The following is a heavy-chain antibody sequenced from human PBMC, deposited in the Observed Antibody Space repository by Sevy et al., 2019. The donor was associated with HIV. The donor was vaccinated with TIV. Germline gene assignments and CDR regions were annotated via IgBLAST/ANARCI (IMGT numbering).Heavy chain of an antibody. D-gene: IGHD3-10*01. CDR1: GFTFSNAW. J-gene: IGHJ4*01. V-gene: IGHV3-15*01. CDR2: IKSKTDGGTT. CDR3: TTELSYHVWFGELLYTSVQFDY. Sequence: GGSLRLSCAASGFTFSNAWMSWVRQAPGKGLEWVGRIKSKTDGGTTDYPAPVKGRLTISRHDSKNTQYLQMNRPKTDETSDYYRTTELSYHVWFGELLYTSVQFDYRGQETLVTVSS.